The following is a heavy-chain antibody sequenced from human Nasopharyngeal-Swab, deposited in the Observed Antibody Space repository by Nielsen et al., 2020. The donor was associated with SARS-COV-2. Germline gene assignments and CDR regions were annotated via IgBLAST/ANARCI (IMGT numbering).Heavy chain of an antibody. J-gene: IGHJ4*02. D-gene: IGHD6-19*01. CDR3: ARATSNGWYIYYFDY. CDR2: IHSAGDT. Sequence: GESLKISCAASGFTFSSYDMHWVRQATAKSLEWVSGIHSAGDTYYPGSVKGRFTISRENAKNSLYLQMNSLRAEDTAVYYCARATSNGWYIYYFDYWGLGTLVTVSS. V-gene: IGHV3-13*01. CDR1: GFTFSSYD.